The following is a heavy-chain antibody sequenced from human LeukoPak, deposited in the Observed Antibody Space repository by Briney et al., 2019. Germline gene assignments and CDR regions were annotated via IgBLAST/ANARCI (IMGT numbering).Heavy chain of an antibody. J-gene: IGHJ4*02. D-gene: IGHD3-22*01. CDR1: GYTFTSYY. CDR2: SDPKSGAT. Sequence: ASVQVSCKTSGYTFTSYYIHWLRQAPGQRFEWMGWSDPKSGATKYEHFQGRVTMTRDTSISTAYMELSRLTSDDTAVYYCARGNFYGNKGYSPELRYWGQGTLVTVSS. V-gene: IGHV1-2*02. CDR3: ARGNFYGNKGYSPELRY.